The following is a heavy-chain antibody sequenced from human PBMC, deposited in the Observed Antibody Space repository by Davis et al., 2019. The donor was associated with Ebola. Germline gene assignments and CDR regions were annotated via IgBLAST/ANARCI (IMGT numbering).Heavy chain of an antibody. CDR3: ARSSGLDDAFDI. CDR2: INPNSGAT. V-gene: IGHV1-2*02. J-gene: IGHJ3*02. CDR1: GYTFTGYY. Sequence: ASVKVSCKASGYTFTGYYIHWVRQAPGQGLEWMGWINPNSGATNYAQKLQGRVTMTTDTSTSTAYMELRSLRSDDTAVYYCARSSGLDDAFDIWGQGTMVTVSS.